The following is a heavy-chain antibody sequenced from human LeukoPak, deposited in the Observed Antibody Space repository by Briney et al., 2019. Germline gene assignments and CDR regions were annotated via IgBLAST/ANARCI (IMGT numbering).Heavy chain of an antibody. CDR3: ARPTIAAACNFDY. Sequence: GGSLEHLLAGLGFTFCDYLDSWVRQAPGKGLEWVSHISSFSNFRSYADSVKGRFTISSDNAKNSLYLQVNSLRAEDTAVYYCARPTIAAACNFDYWGPGTLVTVSS. CDR1: GFTFCDYL. V-gene: IGHV3-11*03. J-gene: IGHJ4*02. CDR2: ISSFSNFR. D-gene: IGHD6-13*01.